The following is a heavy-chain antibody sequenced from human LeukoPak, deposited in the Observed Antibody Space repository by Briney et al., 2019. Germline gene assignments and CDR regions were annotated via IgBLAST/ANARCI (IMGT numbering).Heavy chain of an antibody. Sequence: GGSLRLSCAASGFTFSSYSMNWVRQAPGKGLEWVSYISSSSSTIYYADSVKGRFTISRDNAKNSLYLQMNSLRAEDTAVYYCARGPGLRLGELSPSGYFDLWGRGTLVTVSS. CDR2: ISSSSSTI. D-gene: IGHD3-16*02. CDR3: ARGPGLRLGELSPSGYFDL. CDR1: GFTFSSYS. V-gene: IGHV3-48*01. J-gene: IGHJ2*01.